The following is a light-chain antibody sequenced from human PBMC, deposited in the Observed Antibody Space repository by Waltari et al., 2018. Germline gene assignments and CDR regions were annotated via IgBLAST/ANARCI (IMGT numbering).Light chain of an antibody. CDR3: QQSYSSPYT. V-gene: IGKV1-39*01. CDR2: KAA. CDR1: QSISSY. J-gene: IGKJ2*01. Sequence: DIQMTQSPSSLSACVGDRVVITCRESQSISSYLNWYQQETGKAPKLLIYKAANLQSGVPSRFSGSGSGTDFTLTIISLQPEDFATYYCQQSYSSPYTFGQGTKVEIK.